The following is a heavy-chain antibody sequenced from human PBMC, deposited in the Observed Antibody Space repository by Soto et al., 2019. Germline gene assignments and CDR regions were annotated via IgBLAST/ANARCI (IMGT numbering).Heavy chain of an antibody. CDR2: IYPGDSDT. V-gene: IGHV5-51*01. J-gene: IGHJ3*02. D-gene: IGHD3-22*01. CDR1: GYSFTSYW. Sequence: LKISCKGSGYSFTSYWIGWVRQMPGKGLEWMGIIYPGDSDTRYSPSFQGQVTISADKSISTAYLQWSSLKASDTAMYYCARFRSYYYDSSGYYDAFDIWGQGTMVTVSS. CDR3: ARFRSYYYDSSGYYDAFDI.